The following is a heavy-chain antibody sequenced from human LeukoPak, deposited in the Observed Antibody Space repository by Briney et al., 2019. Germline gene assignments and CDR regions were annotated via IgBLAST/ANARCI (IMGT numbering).Heavy chain of an antibody. CDR2: ISSSSSYI. Sequence: GGSLRLSCAASGFTFSSYSMNWVRQAPGKGLEWVSSISSSSSYIYYADSVKGRFTISRDNAKNSLYLQMNCLRAEDTAVYYCARGHWNFDNWFDPWGQGTLVTVSS. CDR3: ARGHWNFDNWFDP. CDR1: GFTFSSYS. D-gene: IGHD1-7*01. J-gene: IGHJ5*02. V-gene: IGHV3-21*01.